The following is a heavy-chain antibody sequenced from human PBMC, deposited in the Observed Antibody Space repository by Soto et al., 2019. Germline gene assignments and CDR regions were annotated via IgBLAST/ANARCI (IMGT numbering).Heavy chain of an antibody. V-gene: IGHV4-30-2*01. CDR2: IYHSGST. CDR3: ARTYCSGGSCSLYFDY. D-gene: IGHD2-15*01. J-gene: IGHJ4*02. Sequence: SETLSLTCAVSGGSISSGGYSWSWIRQPPGKGLEWIGYIYHSGSTYYNPSLKSRVTISVDRSKNQFSLKLSSVTAADTAVYYCARTYCSGGSCSLYFDYWGQGTLVTV. CDR1: GGSISSGGYS.